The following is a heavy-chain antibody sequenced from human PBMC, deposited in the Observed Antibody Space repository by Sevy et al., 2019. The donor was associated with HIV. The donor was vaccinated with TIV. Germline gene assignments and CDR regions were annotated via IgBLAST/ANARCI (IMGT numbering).Heavy chain of an antibody. CDR1: GGSITSLY. J-gene: IGHJ4*02. CDR3: AGENAWGRGYS. CDR2: TYYNGHI. V-gene: IGHV4-59*08. D-gene: IGHD1-26*01. Sequence: SETLSLTCTVSGGSITSLYWNWIRQPPGKGLEWTANTYYNGHINYNPSLKSRVTLSLDTSKNQFSLRLSSVTAADTAMYYCAGENAWGRGYSWGQGTLVTVS.